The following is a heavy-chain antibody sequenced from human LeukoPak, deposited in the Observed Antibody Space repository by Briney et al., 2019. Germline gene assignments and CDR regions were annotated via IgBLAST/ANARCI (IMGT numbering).Heavy chain of an antibody. D-gene: IGHD7-27*01. CDR2: VLSDGSRK. J-gene: IGHJ4*02. V-gene: IGHV3-30*02. CDR3: AKDFNWGWDY. Sequence: PGGSLRPSCAASGFTFSSHGMHWVRQAPGKGLEWVAYVLSDGSRKYYADSVKGRFTISRDDSKNTLFLQMNSLRPEDTALYYCAKDFNWGWDYWGQGTLVTVSS. CDR1: GFTFSSHG.